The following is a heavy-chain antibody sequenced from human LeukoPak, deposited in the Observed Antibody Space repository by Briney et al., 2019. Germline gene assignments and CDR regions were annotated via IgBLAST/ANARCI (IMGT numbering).Heavy chain of an antibody. J-gene: IGHJ6*02. CDR1: GFXVSSYW. V-gene: IGHV3-74*01. CDR2: MNSDGRST. D-gene: IGHD1-26*01. Sequence: PGGSLRPSCAASGFXVSSYWIHWVRQAPGKGRVWVSRMNSDGRSTIYADYVKGRFTISRDNAKNTLYLQMNCLRAEDTGVYYCARPSHSGYDEGMDVWGQGTTVTVSS. CDR3: ARPSHSGYDEGMDV.